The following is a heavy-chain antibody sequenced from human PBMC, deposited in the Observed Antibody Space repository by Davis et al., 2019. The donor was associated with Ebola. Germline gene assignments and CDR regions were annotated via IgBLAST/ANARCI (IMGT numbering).Heavy chain of an antibody. CDR2: ISWGGGVI. CDR1: GFMFGDNT. D-gene: IGHD3-22*01. V-gene: IGHV3-43*01. J-gene: IGHJ4*02. Sequence: LSLTCAASGFMFGDNTMHWVRQVPGKGLEWVSLISWGGGVIEYADSVKGRFTISRDNTKRSLYLQMNSLTTEDSALYYCARDFYDSSGFLEDWGQGTLVTVSS. CDR3: ARDFYDSSGFLED.